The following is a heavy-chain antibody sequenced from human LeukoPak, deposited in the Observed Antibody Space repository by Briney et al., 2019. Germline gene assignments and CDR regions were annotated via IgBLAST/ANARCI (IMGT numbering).Heavy chain of an antibody. CDR1: GDTFTGYY. CDR2: INPSGGST. V-gene: IGHV1-46*01. CDR3: ARDLFYYGSGSYYGDY. J-gene: IGHJ4*02. D-gene: IGHD3-10*01. Sequence: RASVKVSCKASGDTFTGYYMHWVRQAPGQGLEWMGIINPSGGSTSYAQKFQGRVTMTRDTSTSTVYMELSSLRSEDTAVYYCARDLFYYGSGSYYGDYWGQGTLVTVSS.